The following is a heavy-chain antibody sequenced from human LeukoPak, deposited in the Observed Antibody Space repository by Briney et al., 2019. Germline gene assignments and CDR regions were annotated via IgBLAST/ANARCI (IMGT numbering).Heavy chain of an antibody. V-gene: IGHV4-61*01. CDR2: VFYSGKT. Sequence: SETLSLTCTVSGGSISISSYYWSWIRQSPGKGLEWIGYVFYSGKTDYSPSLRSRVSMSVDTSKNQFSLKVTSVTAADTAVYYCARDTNLRDSFDIWGQGTMVTXSS. J-gene: IGHJ3*02. CDR1: GGSISISSYY. CDR3: ARDTNLRDSFDI. D-gene: IGHD2-8*01.